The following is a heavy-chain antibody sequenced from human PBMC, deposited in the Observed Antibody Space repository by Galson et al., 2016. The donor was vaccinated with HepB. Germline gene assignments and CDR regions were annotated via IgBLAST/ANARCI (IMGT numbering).Heavy chain of an antibody. V-gene: IGHV3-30*18. Sequence: SLRLSCAASGFTFSTYGMHWVRQAPGKGLEWVAVISYAGTDKNYADSVKGRFTVSRDNSKNTLYLQMNSLRAEDTAVYYCAKDIPPDSSGYGGLEYWGQGTLVTVSS. CDR2: ISYAGTDK. CDR3: AKDIPPDSSGYGGLEY. D-gene: IGHD3-22*01. J-gene: IGHJ4*02. CDR1: GFTFSTYG.